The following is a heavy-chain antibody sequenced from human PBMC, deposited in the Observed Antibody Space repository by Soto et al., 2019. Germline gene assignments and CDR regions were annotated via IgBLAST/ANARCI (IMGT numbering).Heavy chain of an antibody. CDR3: AREPTSFDY. CDR1: SSYP. J-gene: IGHJ4*02. Sequence: SSYPMVCVRQAPGQGLEWMGRIIPILGIANYAQKFQGRVNMTTDTSTSTAYMELRSLRSDDTAVYYCAREPTSFDYWGQGTLVTVSS. V-gene: IGHV1-69*04. CDR2: IIPILGIA.